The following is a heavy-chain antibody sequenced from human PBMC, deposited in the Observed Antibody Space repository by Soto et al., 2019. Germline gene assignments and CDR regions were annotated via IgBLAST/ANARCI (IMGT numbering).Heavy chain of an antibody. V-gene: IGHV3-30-3*01. CDR3: ARAREEYYYDSSGYYPFPY. CDR2: ISDDGSNK. D-gene: IGHD3-22*01. Sequence: GGSLRLSCAASGFTFSSYAMHWVRQAPGKGLEWVAVISDDGSNKYYADSVKGRFTISRDNSKNTLYLQMNSLRAEDTAVYYCARAREEYYYDSSGYYPFPYWGQGTLVTVSS. J-gene: IGHJ4*02. CDR1: GFTFSSYA.